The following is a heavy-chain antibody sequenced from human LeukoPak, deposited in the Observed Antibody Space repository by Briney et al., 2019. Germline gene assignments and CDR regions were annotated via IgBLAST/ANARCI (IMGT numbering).Heavy chain of an antibody. V-gene: IGHV1-18*01. CDR2: ITAYQGNT. CDR3: ARGPPSEWELRTFDY. J-gene: IGHJ4*02. CDR1: GYIFTSYG. Sequence: ASVKVSCKASGYIFTSYGISWVRQAPGQGLEWMGWITAYQGNTAWAQKFQGRVTMTTDTSTSTAYMELRSLRSDDTAVYYCARGPPSEWELRTFDYWGQGTLVTVSS. D-gene: IGHD1-26*01.